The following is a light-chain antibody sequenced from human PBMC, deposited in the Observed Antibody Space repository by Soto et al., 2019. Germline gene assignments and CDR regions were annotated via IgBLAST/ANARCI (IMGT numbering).Light chain of an antibody. CDR2: DVS. J-gene: IGLJ2*01. Sequence: QSVLTQPASVSGSPGQSITISCTGTSSDVGGYNYVSWYQRHPDKAPKLMIYDVSNRPSGDSNRFSGSKSGNTASLTISGLQAADEATYYCSSYTSGSTRLVFGGGTKLTVL. CDR3: SSYTSGSTRLV. V-gene: IGLV2-14*03. CDR1: SSDVGGYNY.